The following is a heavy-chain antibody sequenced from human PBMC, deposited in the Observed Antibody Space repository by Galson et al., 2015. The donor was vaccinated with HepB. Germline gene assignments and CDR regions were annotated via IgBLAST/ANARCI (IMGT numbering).Heavy chain of an antibody. CDR1: GFTFSSYA. V-gene: IGHV3-64D*06. CDR2: ISNKGGST. J-gene: IGHJ4*02. CDR3: VEGVLRGYYGSGTYYNVSKYFDY. Sequence: SLRLSCAASGFTFSSYAMHWVRQAPGKGLEYVSGISNKGGSTYYADSVKGRFTISRDNSKNTLYLQMSSLRAEDTAVYYCVEGVLRGYYGSGTYYNVSKYFDYWGQGTLVTVSS. D-gene: IGHD3-10*01.